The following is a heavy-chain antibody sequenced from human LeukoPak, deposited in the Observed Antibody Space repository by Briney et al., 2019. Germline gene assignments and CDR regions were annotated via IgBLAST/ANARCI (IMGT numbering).Heavy chain of an antibody. CDR1: QYTFTDYA. CDR3: SRGRRTDVDRGSYYFDS. CDR2: IHAGNGKT. D-gene: IGHD3-10*01. V-gene: IGHV1-3*01. Sequence: GASVKGSCKASQYTFTDYAVHWVRQAPGQRLEWMGWIHAGNGKTKYSQSFQGRVTIIRDTSPTTAYIELSSLTSEDRAVYYFSRGRRTDVDRGSYYFDSWGQGTLVSVSS. J-gene: IGHJ4*02.